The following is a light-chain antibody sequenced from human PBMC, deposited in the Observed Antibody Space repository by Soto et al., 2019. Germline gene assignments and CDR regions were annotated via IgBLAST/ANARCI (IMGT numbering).Light chain of an antibody. J-gene: IGKJ4*01. V-gene: IGKV3D-15*01. Sequence: EIVMTQSPATLSVSPGERATLSCRASQSVSSNLGWYQQKPGQSPRRLIYGASTRATGIPVRFSGSGSGTEFTLTISSLQSEDFAIYYCQQYDNWPLTFGGGTKVDIK. CDR2: GAS. CDR3: QQYDNWPLT. CDR1: QSVSSN.